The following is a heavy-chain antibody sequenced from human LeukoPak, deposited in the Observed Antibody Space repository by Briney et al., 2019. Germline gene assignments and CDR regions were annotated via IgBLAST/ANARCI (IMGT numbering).Heavy chain of an antibody. J-gene: IGHJ4*02. V-gene: IGHV3-30*04. D-gene: IGHD5-18*01. CDR2: ISSDGSDK. CDR1: GFTFSIYA. Sequence: GGSLRLSCAASGFTFSIYAVHWVRQAPGKGLEWVAVISSDGSDKYYADSVKGRFTISRDNSKNTLYLQMNSLRAEDTAVYYCAKGAGYSYGYEVDYWGQGTLVSVSS. CDR3: AKGAGYSYGYEVDY.